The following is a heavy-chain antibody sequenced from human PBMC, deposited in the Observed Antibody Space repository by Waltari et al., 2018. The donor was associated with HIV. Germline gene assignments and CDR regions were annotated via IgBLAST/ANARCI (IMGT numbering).Heavy chain of an antibody. CDR2: IPSDGRRQ. CDR3: AKAVFSGSYYADY. CDR1: GLTFSDYG. D-gene: IGHD1-26*01. Sequence: QVHVAESGGGVVQPGKSLRLSCVVSGLTFSDYGMHGVRQAPGGGLEWVSAIPSDGRRQIYAKSFQGVFTVSRDTSIITVFRQMISLIIEYTAVYYCAKAVFSGSYYADYWGQGTQVTFSS. J-gene: IGHJ4*02. V-gene: IGHV3-30*18.